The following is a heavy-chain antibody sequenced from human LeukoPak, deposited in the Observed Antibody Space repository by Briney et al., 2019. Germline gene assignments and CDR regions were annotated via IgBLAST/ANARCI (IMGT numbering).Heavy chain of an antibody. CDR2: INSDGSST. CDR3: ASEEFDYYDSIIF. D-gene: IGHD3-22*01. Sequence: PGGSLRLSCAASGFTFSSYWMYWVRQAPGKGLVWVSHINSDGSSTSYADSVKGRFTISRDNAKNTLYLQMNSLRAEDTAVYYCASEEFDYYDSIIFGGQGTLVTVSS. J-gene: IGHJ4*02. CDR1: GFTFSSYW. V-gene: IGHV3-74*01.